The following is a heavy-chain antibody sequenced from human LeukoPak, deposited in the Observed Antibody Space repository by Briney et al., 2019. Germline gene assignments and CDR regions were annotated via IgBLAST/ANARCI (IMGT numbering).Heavy chain of an antibody. V-gene: IGHV3-23*01. J-gene: IGHJ4*02. CDR3: AKEGMAGTYFDY. Sequence: GGSLRLSCAASGFTFCSYAMSWVRQAPGMGLEWVSAISGSGGSTYYADSVKGRFTISRDNSKNTLYLQMNSLRAEDTAVYYCAKEGMAGTYFDYWGQGTLVTVSS. D-gene: IGHD6-19*01. CDR1: GFTFCSYA. CDR2: ISGSGGST.